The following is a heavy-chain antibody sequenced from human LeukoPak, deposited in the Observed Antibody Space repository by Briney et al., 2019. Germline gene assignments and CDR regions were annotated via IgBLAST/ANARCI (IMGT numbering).Heavy chain of an antibody. D-gene: IGHD3-22*01. J-gene: IGHJ4*02. CDR1: GFTFSSYA. CDR2: ISGSGGST. V-gene: IGHV3-23*01. CDR3: AIARPYYDSSV. Sequence: GGSLRLSCAASGFTFSSYAMSWVRQAPGKGLEWVSAISGSGGSTYYADSVRGRFTISRDNSKNTLYPQMNSLRAEDTAVYYCAIARPYYDSSVWGQGTLVTVSS.